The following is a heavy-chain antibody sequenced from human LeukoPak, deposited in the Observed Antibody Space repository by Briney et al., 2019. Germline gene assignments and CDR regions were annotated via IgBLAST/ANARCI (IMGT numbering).Heavy chain of an antibody. CDR3: TRGGTTKYYFDY. D-gene: IGHD1-1*01. J-gene: IGHJ4*02. V-gene: IGHV3-23*01. Sequence: GGSLRLSCAASGFTFSSYAMSWVRQAPGKGLEWVSAISGSGGSTYYADSVKGRFTISRDNSKNTLYLQMNSLKTEDTAVYYCTRGGTTKYYFDYWGQGTLVTVSS. CDR1: GFTFSSYA. CDR2: ISGSGGST.